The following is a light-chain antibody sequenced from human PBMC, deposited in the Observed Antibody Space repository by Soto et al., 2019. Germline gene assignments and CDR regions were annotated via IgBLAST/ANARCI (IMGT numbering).Light chain of an antibody. CDR3: CSYAGSSTYVV. V-gene: IGLV2-23*01. J-gene: IGLJ2*01. CDR1: SSDVGSYNL. Sequence: QSALTQPASVSGSPGQSITISCTGTSSDVGSYNLVSWYQLHPGKAPKLMIYEGSKRPSGVSNRFSGSKSGNTASLTISGLQAEDEADYYCCSYAGSSTYVVFGRGTKLTVL. CDR2: EGS.